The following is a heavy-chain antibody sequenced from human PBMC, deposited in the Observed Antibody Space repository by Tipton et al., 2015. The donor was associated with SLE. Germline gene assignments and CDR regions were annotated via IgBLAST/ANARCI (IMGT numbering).Heavy chain of an antibody. J-gene: IGHJ3*02. D-gene: IGHD6-13*01. CDR3: AREYPIAAAGAEAFDI. V-gene: IGHV4-4*07. CDR1: GGSISSYY. Sequence: TLSLTCTVSGGSISSYYWSWIRQPAGKGLEWIGRIYTSGSTNYNPSLKSRVTMSVDTSKNQFSLKLSSVTAADTAVYYCAREYPIAAAGAEAFDIWGQGTRVTVSS. CDR2: IYTSGST.